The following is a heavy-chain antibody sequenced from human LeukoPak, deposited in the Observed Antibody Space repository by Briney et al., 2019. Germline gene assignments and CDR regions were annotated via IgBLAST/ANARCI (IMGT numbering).Heavy chain of an antibody. Sequence: EASVRVSCKASGYTFTSYGISWVRQAPGQGLEWMGWISAYNGNTNYAQKLQGRVTMTTDTSTSTTYMELRSLRSDDTAVYYCASLWSPFDYWGQGTLVTVSS. CDR3: ASLWSPFDY. D-gene: IGHD3-10*01. V-gene: IGHV1-18*01. CDR1: GYTFTSYG. CDR2: ISAYNGNT. J-gene: IGHJ4*02.